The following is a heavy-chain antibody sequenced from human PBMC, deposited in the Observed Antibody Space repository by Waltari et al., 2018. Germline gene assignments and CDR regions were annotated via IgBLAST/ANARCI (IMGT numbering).Heavy chain of an antibody. J-gene: IGHJ4*02. Sequence: EVQLVESGGGLVQPGGSLKLSCAASGFTFSGSAMHWVRQASGKGLEWVGRIRSKANSYATAYAASVKGRFTISRDDSKNTAYLQMNSLKTEDTAVYYCTRGFGENFDYWGQGTLVTVSS. V-gene: IGHV3-73*02. CDR3: TRGFGENFDY. D-gene: IGHD3-10*01. CDR2: IRSKANSYAT. CDR1: GFTFSGSA.